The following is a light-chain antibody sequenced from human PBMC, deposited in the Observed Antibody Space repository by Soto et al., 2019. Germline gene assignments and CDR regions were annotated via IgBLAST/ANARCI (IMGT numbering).Light chain of an antibody. V-gene: IGKV3-20*01. CDR3: QQYGSSST. CDR2: EAS. CDR1: QSVSSSS. J-gene: IGKJ5*01. Sequence: EIVLTQSPGTLSLSPGERATLSCRASQSVSSSSLAWYQQNPGQAPRLLIYEASSRATGIPDRFSGSGSGTDFTLTISRLEPEDFAVYYCQQYGSSSTFGQGTRLEIK.